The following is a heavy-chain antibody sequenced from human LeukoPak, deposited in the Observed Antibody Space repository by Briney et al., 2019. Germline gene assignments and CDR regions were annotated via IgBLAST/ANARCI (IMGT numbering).Heavy chain of an antibody. Sequence: GGSLRLSCAASGFTFSSYGMHWVRQAPGKGLEWVAVIWYDGSNKYYADSVKGRFTISRDNAKNTLYLQMNSLRAEDTAVYYCARVSSRSYFGYYYYYMDVWGKGTTVTVSS. CDR2: IWYDGSNK. D-gene: IGHD3-10*01. CDR3: ARVSSRSYFGYYYYYMDV. CDR1: GFTFSSYG. V-gene: IGHV3-33*01. J-gene: IGHJ6*03.